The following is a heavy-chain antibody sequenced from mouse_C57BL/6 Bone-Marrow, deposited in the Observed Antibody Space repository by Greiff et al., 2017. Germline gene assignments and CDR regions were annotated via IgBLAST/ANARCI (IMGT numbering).Heavy chain of an antibody. CDR1: GYTFTSYW. Sequence: QVQLQQPGAELVMPGASVKLSCKASGYTFTSYWMHWVKQRPGQGLEWIGEIDPSDSYTNYNQKFKGKSTLTVDKSSSTAYMQLSSLTSEDSAVYYCAREGNYYGSSHFDYWGQGTTLTVSS. J-gene: IGHJ2*01. CDR3: AREGNYYGSSHFDY. CDR2: IDPSDSYT. D-gene: IGHD1-1*01. V-gene: IGHV1-69*01.